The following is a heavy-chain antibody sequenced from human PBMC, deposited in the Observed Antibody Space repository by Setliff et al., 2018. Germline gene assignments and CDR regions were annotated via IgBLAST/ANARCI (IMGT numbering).Heavy chain of an antibody. CDR3: ASAEVVVAP. J-gene: IGHJ4*02. CDR2: ISGYNGFI. Sequence: ASVKVSCKASGYTFTNYGVSWVRQAPGQGLEWMGWISGYNGFIVYAQKFQGRVTITRDTSASTVYMELSSLRSEDTAVYYCASAEVVVAPWGQGTLVTVS. CDR1: GYTFTNYG. V-gene: IGHV1-18*01. D-gene: IGHD2-15*01.